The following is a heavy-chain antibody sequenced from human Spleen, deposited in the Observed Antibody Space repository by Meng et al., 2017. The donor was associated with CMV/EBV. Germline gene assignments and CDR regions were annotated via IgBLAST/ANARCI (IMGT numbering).Heavy chain of an antibody. CDR2: ISGSGRTI. CDR3: ARGFNGMEYCSSTSCSYDAFDI. D-gene: IGHD2-2*01. J-gene: IGHJ3*02. Sequence: GGSLRLSCAASGFTFSDYYMSWIRQAPGKGLEWISYISGSGRTIYYADSVKGRFTISRDNGKNSLYLQMNSLRAEDTAVYYCARGFNGMEYCSSTSCSYDAFDIWGQGTMVTVSS. V-gene: IGHV3-11*01. CDR1: GFTFSDYY.